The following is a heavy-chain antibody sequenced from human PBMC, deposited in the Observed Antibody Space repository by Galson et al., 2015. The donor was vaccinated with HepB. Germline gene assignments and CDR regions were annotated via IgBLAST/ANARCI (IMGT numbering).Heavy chain of an antibody. D-gene: IGHD1-7*01. CDR3: ASGITRLLHN. V-gene: IGHV3-21*01. CDR1: GFTFSTHS. J-gene: IGHJ4*02. Sequence: SLRLSCAASGFTFSTHSMNWVRQAPGKGLEWVSSISSSSTFIYYADSVRGRFTISRDNANNSLYLQMDDLRAEDTAVYYCASGITRLLHNWGQGILVTVSS. CDR2: ISSSSTFI.